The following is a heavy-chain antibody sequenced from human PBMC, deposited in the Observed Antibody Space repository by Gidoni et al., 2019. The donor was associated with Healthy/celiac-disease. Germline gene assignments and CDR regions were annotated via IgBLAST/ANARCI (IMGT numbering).Heavy chain of an antibody. V-gene: IGHV3-7*03. J-gene: IGHJ4*02. CDR2: IKQDGSEK. D-gene: IGHD2-15*01. Sequence: EVQLVESGGGLVQPGGSLRLYCAASGFTFSSYWLSWVRQAPGTGLEWVANIKQDGSEKYYVDSVKGRFTISRDNAKNSLYLQMNSLRAEDTAVYYCAREPEVAATQDYWGQGTLVTVSS. CDR1: GFTFSSYW. CDR3: AREPEVAATQDY.